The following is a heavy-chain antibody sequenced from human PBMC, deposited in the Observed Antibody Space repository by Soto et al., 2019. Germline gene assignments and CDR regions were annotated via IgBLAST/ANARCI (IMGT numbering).Heavy chain of an antibody. D-gene: IGHD6-19*01. CDR3: ARHVNLPLAGTGFAS. Sequence: SETLSLTCTVSGGSISNSYWSWIWLPPGKGLEWVGYIFYSGTTDYNPSLKSRVTMSIDTSQEQFSLKLSSVTATDTAVYYCARHVNLPLAGTGFASWGRGTLVTVSS. J-gene: IGHJ4*02. CDR1: GGSISNSY. CDR2: IFYSGTT. V-gene: IGHV4-59*08.